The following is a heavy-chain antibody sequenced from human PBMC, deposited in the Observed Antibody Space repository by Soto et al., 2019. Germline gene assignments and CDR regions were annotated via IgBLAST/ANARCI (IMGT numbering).Heavy chain of an antibody. CDR2: ISYDGSNK. J-gene: IGHJ4*02. Sequence: PGGSLRLSCAASGFTFSSYAMHWVRQAPGKGLEWVAVISYDGSNKYYADSVKGRFTISRDNSKNTLYLQMNSLRAEDTAVYYCARDRAPLYIEARQGPRFAYWGQGTLVTVSS. CDR1: GFTFSSYA. CDR3: ARDRAPLYIEARQGPRFAY. D-gene: IGHD6-6*01. V-gene: IGHV3-30-3*01.